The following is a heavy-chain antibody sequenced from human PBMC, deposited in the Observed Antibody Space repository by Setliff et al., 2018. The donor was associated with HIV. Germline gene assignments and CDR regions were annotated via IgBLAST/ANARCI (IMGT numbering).Heavy chain of an antibody. D-gene: IGHD4-17*01. V-gene: IGHV4-59*11. CDR1: GPSINIHS. J-gene: IGHJ4*02. CDR3: AKGAGFYGDYTFDH. Sequence: SETLSLTCTVSGPSINIHSWSWIRQSPGKAFEWIGYIYSTGSTNYNPSLQSRVTISRVASRNQFSLKVTSVTAADTAVYYCAKGAGFYGDYTFDHWGQGRQVTVSS. CDR2: IYSTGST.